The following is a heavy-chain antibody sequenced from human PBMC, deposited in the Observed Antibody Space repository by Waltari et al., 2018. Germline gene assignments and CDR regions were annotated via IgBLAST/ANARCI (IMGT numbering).Heavy chain of an antibody. D-gene: IGHD6-19*01. Sequence: EVQLVESGGGLIQPGGSLRLSCAASGFTVSSNYMSWVRQAPGKGLEWVSVSYSGGSTYYADSVKGRFTISRDNSKNTLYLQMNSLRAEDTAVYYCAREGGSGWYDYFQHWGQGTLVTVSS. CDR1: GFTVSSNY. J-gene: IGHJ1*01. CDR3: AREGGSGWYDYFQH. V-gene: IGHV3-53*01. CDR2: SYSGGST.